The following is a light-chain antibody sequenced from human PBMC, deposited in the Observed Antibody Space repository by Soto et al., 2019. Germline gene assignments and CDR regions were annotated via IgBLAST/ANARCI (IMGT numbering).Light chain of an antibody. V-gene: IGLV1-51*01. CDR1: SSNIGNNF. J-gene: IGLJ2*01. CDR3: ATWDRRLSGVV. Sequence: QSVLTQPPSVSAAPGQRVTISCSGSSSNIGNNFVSWYQQLPGSAPKLLIYDNNKRPSGIPDRFSGSKSGTSATLGITGLQTGDEADYYCATWDRRLSGVVFAGGTKVTVL. CDR2: DNN.